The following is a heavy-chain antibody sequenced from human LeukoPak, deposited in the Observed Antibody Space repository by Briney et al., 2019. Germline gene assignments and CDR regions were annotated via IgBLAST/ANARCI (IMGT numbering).Heavy chain of an antibody. CDR2: IYHSGST. CDR3: ARGGKKQLVEDDAFDI. J-gene: IGHJ3*02. V-gene: IGHV4-30-2*01. Sequence: SQTLSLTCTVSGGSISSGGYYWSWIRQPPGKGLEWIGYIYHSGSTYYNPSLKSRVTISVDRSKNQFSLKLSPVTAAATAVYYCARGGKKQLVEDDAFDIWGQGTMVTVSS. D-gene: IGHD6-13*01. CDR1: GGSISSGGYY.